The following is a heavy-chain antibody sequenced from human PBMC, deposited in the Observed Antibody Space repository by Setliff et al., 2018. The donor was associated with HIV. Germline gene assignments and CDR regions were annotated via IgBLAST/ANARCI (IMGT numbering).Heavy chain of an antibody. D-gene: IGHD1-1*01. CDR3: ARDTSPTGDAFDI. Sequence: LRLSCAASGFTFRSYAMSWVRQAPGKGLEWVSLISGSGISTHYAYSVKGRFSMSRDNAKNSLYLQMNSLRAEDTAVYYCARDTSPTGDAFDIWGQGTMVTVSS. V-gene: IGHV3-23*01. CDR2: ISGSGIST. J-gene: IGHJ3*02. CDR1: GFTFRSYA.